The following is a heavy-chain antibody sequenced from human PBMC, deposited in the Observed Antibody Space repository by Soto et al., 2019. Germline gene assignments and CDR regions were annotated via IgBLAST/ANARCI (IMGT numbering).Heavy chain of an antibody. Sequence: ASVKVSCKASGYAFTSYYMHWVRQAPRQGLEWMGIINPSGGSTSYAQKFQGRVTMTRDTSTNTVYMELSSLRSEDTAVYYCARDLLGDCSSTSCYRSAYYYYYGMDVWGQGTTVTVSS. CDR1: GYAFTSYY. D-gene: IGHD2-2*01. V-gene: IGHV1-46*01. CDR3: ARDLLGDCSSTSCYRSAYYYYYGMDV. CDR2: INPSGGST. J-gene: IGHJ6*02.